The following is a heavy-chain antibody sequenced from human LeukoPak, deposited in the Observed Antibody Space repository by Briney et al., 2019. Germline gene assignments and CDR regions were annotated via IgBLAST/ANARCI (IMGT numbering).Heavy chain of an antibody. CDR3: ARDSETISGVVIPSNY. Sequence: ASVKVSCKASGDTFSSYGISWIRQSPGQGLEWMGWISAHNGATNFAQKFQGRLTMTADTSTTTAYMEQRSLTSDDTAIYYCARDSETISGVVIPSNYWGQGTLVTVSP. D-gene: IGHD3-3*01. V-gene: IGHV1-18*01. J-gene: IGHJ4*02. CDR1: GDTFSSYG. CDR2: ISAHNGAT.